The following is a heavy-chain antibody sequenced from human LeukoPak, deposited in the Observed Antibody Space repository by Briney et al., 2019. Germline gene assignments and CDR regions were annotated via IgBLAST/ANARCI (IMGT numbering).Heavy chain of an antibody. CDR2: ISWNSGSI. D-gene: IGHD6-19*01. J-gene: IGHJ4*02. CDR3: AKDIGAVAADAIDY. V-gene: IGHV3-9*01. CDR1: GFTFDDYA. Sequence: PGRSLRLSCAASGFTFDDYAMHWDRQAPGKGLEWVSGISWNSGSIGYADSVKGRFTISRDNAKNSLYLQMNSLRAEDTALYYCAKDIGAVAADAIDYWGQGTLVTVSS.